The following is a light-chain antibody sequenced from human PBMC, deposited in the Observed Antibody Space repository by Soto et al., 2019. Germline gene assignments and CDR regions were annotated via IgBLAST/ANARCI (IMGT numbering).Light chain of an antibody. J-gene: IGKJ1*01. CDR1: QSVSSY. V-gene: IGKV3-11*01. CDR3: QQRSNWPPIT. Sequence: IVLAQSPATLSLSPGERGTLSCRDSQSVSSYLAWYQEKPAQAPRLLIYDASNRATGIPARFSGSGSGTDLTLTISSLEPEDFAVYYCQQRSNWPPITFGQGDKVDIK. CDR2: DAS.